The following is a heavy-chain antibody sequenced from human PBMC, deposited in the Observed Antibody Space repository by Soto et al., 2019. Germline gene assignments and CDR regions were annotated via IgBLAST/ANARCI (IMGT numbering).Heavy chain of an antibody. J-gene: IGHJ6*02. CDR2: INPNTGDT. V-gene: IGHV1-2*06. Sequence: QVQLVQSGAEVKRPGASVKVSCKASGYRLSDYHIHWVRQAPGQGLEWMGRINPNTGDTDYAQNFEGSVTMTRDTSISTAYMELNRLRSDDTAVYYCARESDFRDYRGFYFYAIDVWGQGTTVTVSS. CDR1: GYRLSDYH. D-gene: IGHD4-17*01. CDR3: ARESDFRDYRGFYFYAIDV.